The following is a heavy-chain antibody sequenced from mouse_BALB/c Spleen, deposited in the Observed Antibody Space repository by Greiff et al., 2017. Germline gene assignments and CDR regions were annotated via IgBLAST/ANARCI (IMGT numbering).Heavy chain of an antibody. CDR2: INSNGGST. J-gene: IGHJ2*01. D-gene: IGHD1-1*01. CDR3: ARITGLDY. CDR1: GFTFSSYG. Sequence: EVQGVESGGGLVQPGGSLKLSCAASGFTFSSYGMSWVRQTPDKRLELVATINSNGGSTYYPDSVKGRFTISRDNAKNTLYLQMSSLKSEDTAMYYCARITGLDYWGQGTTLTGSS. V-gene: IGHV5-6-3*01.